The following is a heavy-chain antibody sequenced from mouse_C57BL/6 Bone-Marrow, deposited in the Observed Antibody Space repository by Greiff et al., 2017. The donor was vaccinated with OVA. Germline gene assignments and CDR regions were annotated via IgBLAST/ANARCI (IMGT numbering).Heavy chain of an antibody. Sequence: EVQLQQSGPELVKPGASVKISCKASGYSFTGYYMNWVKQSPEKSLEWIGEINPSTGGTTYNQKFKAKATLTVDKSSSTAYMQLKSLTSEDSAVYDGARNYGSSRYYFDYWGQGTTLTVSS. J-gene: IGHJ2*01. CDR1: GYSFTGYY. V-gene: IGHV1-42*01. CDR2: INPSTGGT. CDR3: ARNYGSSRYYFDY. D-gene: IGHD1-1*01.